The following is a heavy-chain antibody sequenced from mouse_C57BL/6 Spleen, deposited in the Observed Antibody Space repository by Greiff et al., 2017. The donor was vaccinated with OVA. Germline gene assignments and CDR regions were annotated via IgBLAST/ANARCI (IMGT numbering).Heavy chain of an antibody. CDR2: ISYDGSN. J-gene: IGHJ3*01. CDR3: ARGGLDDGYYQAWFAY. Sequence: ESGPGLVKPSQSLSLTCSVTGYSITSGYYWNWIRQFPGNKLEWMGYISYDGSNNYNPSLKNRISITRDTSKNQFFLKLNSVTTEDTATYYCARGGLDDGYYQAWFAYWGQGTLVTVSA. CDR1: GYSITSGYY. V-gene: IGHV3-6*01. D-gene: IGHD2-3*01.